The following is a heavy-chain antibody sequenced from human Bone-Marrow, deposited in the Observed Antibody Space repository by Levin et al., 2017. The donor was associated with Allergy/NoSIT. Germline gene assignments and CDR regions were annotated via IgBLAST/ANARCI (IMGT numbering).Heavy chain of an antibody. CDR1: GFTFSTYA. CDR2: ISYDGINK. Sequence: GGSLRLSCAASGFTFSTYAMHWVRQAPGKGLEWVAVISYDGINKYYADSVKGRFTISRDNSNNTLYLRMNSLRTEDTAVYYCAKDPLHSSSSWIRVYYYYGMDVWGQGTTVTVSS. CDR3: AKDPLHSSSSWIRVYYYYGMDV. J-gene: IGHJ6*02. V-gene: IGHV3-30*18. D-gene: IGHD6-13*01.